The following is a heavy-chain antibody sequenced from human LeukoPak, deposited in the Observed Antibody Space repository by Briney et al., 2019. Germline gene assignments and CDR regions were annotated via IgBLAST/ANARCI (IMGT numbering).Heavy chain of an antibody. D-gene: IGHD4-17*01. CDR2: INHSGST. Sequence: SETLSLTCAVYGGSFSGYYWSWIRQPPGKGLEWIGEINHSGSTNYNPSLKSRVTISVDTSKNQFSLKLSSVTAADTAVYYCARVVDHDYGDYYLDYWGQGTLVTVSS. V-gene: IGHV4-34*01. J-gene: IGHJ4*02. CDR3: ARVVDHDYGDYYLDY. CDR1: GGSFSGYY.